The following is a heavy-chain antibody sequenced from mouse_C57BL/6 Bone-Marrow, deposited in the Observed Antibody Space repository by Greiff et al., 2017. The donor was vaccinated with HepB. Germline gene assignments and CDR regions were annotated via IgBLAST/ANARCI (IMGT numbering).Heavy chain of an antibody. Sequence: EVQLVESGGGLVQPGGSLKLSCAASGFTFSDYYMYWVRQTPEKRLEWVAYISNGGGSTYYPDTVKGRFTISRDNAKNTLYLQMSRLKSEDTAMYYCARHYYGSSYYYFDYWGQGTTLTVSS. CDR3: ARHYYGSSYYYFDY. J-gene: IGHJ2*01. D-gene: IGHD1-1*01. V-gene: IGHV5-12*01. CDR2: ISNGGGST. CDR1: GFTFSDYY.